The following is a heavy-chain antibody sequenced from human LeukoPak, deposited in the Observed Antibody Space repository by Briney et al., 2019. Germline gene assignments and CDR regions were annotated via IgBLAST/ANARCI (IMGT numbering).Heavy chain of an antibody. Sequence: GGSLRLSCAASGFTFSTYWMHWVRQAPGKGLVWVSRIKSDGSSTNYADSVKGRVTISRDNAKNSLYLQMNSLRAEDTAVYYCARDTSDSSGYYYFDYWGQGTLVTVSS. CDR2: IKSDGSST. V-gene: IGHV3-74*01. D-gene: IGHD3-22*01. CDR1: GFTFSTYW. CDR3: ARDTSDSSGYYYFDY. J-gene: IGHJ4*02.